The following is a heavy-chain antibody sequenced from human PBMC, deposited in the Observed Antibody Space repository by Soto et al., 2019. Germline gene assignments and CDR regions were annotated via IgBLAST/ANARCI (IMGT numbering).Heavy chain of an antibody. Sequence: PGGSLRLSCAASGFTFSSYSMNWVRQAPGKGLEWVSSISSSSSYIYYADSVKGRFTISRDNAKNSLYLQMNSLRAEDTAVYYCARASVRDFWSGYLDAFDIWGQGTMVTVSS. J-gene: IGHJ3*02. CDR3: ARASVRDFWSGYLDAFDI. CDR1: GFTFSSYS. CDR2: ISSSSSYI. V-gene: IGHV3-21*01. D-gene: IGHD3-3*01.